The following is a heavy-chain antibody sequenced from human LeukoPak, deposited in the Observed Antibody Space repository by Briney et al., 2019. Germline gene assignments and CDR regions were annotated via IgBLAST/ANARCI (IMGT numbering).Heavy chain of an antibody. CDR1: GGSISSSSYY. CDR2: IYYSGSN. V-gene: IGHV4-39*01. Sequence: SETLSLTCTVPGGSISSSSYYWGWIRQPPGKGLEWIGTIYYSGSNYYNPSLKSRVTISVDTSKNQFSLKLSSVTAADTAAYYCARVVPMYSSDWYDDYWGQGTLVTVSS. J-gene: IGHJ4*02. D-gene: IGHD6-19*01. CDR3: ARVVPMYSSDWYDDY.